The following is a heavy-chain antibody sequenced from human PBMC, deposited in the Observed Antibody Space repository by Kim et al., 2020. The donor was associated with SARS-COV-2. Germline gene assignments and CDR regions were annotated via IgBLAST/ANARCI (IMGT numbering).Heavy chain of an antibody. CDR1: GFTFSSYA. D-gene: IGHD1-26*01. V-gene: IGHV3-64*01. CDR3: ARDVKQLYSGSYYDY. J-gene: IGHJ4*02. CDR2: ISSNGGST. Sequence: GGSLRLSCAASGFTFSSYAMHWVRQAPGKGLEYVSAISSNGGSTYYANSVKGRFTISRDNSKNTLYLQMGSLRAEDMAVYYCARDVKQLYSGSYYDYWGQGTLVTVSS.